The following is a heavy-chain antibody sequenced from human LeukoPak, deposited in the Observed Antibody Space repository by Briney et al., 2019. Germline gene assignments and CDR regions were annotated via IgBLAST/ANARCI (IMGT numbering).Heavy chain of an antibody. D-gene: IGHD3-10*01. J-gene: IGHJ4*02. CDR2: IYYSGST. CDR1: GGSISSSSYY. V-gene: IGHV4-39*01. Sequence: PSETLSLTCTVSGGSISSSSYYWGWIRQPPGKGLEWIGSIYYSGSTYYNPSLKSRVTISVDTSKNQFSLKLSSVTAADTAVYYCARVITMVRGVIITPGYFDYWGQGTLVTVSS. CDR3: ARVITMVRGVIITPGYFDY.